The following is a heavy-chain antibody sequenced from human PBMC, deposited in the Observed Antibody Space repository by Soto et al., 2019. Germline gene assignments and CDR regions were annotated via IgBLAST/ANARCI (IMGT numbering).Heavy chain of an antibody. D-gene: IGHD6-6*01. Sequence: PSETLSLTCTVSGASMSEYFWSWIRQSPGKGLEWIGYIYYLGSTDYNPSLKSRVTISVDTSKNQFSLKLSSVTAADTAVYYCARAARPYWFDPWGQGTLVTVSS. CDR3: ARAARPYWFDP. CDR1: GASMSEYF. CDR2: IYYLGST. V-gene: IGHV4-59*01. J-gene: IGHJ5*02.